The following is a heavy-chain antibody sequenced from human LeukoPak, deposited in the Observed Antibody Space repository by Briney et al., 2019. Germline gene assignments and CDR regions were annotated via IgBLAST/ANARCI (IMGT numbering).Heavy chain of an antibody. J-gene: IGHJ4*02. Sequence: GGSLRPSCAASGFTFSSYEMNWVRQAPGKGLEWVGRIKSKTDGGTTDYAAPVKGRFTISRDGSKNTLYLQMNSLKTEDTAVYYCTTDYYDSSGYRFFDYWGQGTLVTVSS. V-gene: IGHV3-15*01. CDR1: GFTFSSYE. D-gene: IGHD3-22*01. CDR2: IKSKTDGGTT. CDR3: TTDYYDSSGYRFFDY.